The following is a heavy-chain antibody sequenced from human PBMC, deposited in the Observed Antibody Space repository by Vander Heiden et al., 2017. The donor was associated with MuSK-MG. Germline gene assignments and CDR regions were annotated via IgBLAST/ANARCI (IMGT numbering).Heavy chain of an antibody. J-gene: IGHJ4*02. CDR1: GFTFRGSA. D-gene: IGHD1-26*01. CDR2: TRSKPNRYAT. V-gene: IGHV3-73*02. CDR3: RSGTSLFDY. Sequence: EVQLVQSWGGLVQPGGSLKLSCAAPGFTFRGSAMHWVRQGSGKGLQWVGRTRSKPNRYATAYAASVKGRFTISRDDSKSTAYLQKNSLKTEDTAVYYCRSGTSLFDYWVQGTLVTVSS.